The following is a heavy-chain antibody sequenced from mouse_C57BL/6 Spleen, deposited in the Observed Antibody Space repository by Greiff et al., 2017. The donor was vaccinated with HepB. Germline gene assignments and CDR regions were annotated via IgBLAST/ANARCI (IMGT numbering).Heavy chain of an antibody. V-gene: IGHV1-55*01. J-gene: IGHJ3*01. CDR2: IYPGSGST. D-gene: IGHD1-1*01. Sequence: QVQLQQPGAELVKPGASVKMSCKASGYTFTSYWITWVKQRPGQGLEWIGDIYPGSGSTNYNEKFKSKATLTVDTSSSTAYMQLSSLTSEDSAVYYCARSGVYYVGFAYWGQGTLVTVSA. CDR3: ARSGVYYVGFAY. CDR1: GYTFTSYW.